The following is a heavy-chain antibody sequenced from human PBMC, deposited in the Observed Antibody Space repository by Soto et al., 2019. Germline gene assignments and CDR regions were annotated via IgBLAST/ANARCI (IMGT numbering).Heavy chain of an antibody. D-gene: IGHD2-15*01. J-gene: IGHJ4*02. Sequence: GGSLRLSCAASGFTFSDYYMSWIRQAPGKGLEWISYISSSGTTLYYADSVKGRFTISRDNAKNSLNLEMNSLRAEDTVVYYCARDPKGYCRGFTCHIPNSVFDHWGQGALVTVSS. CDR2: ISSSGTTL. V-gene: IGHV3-11*01. CDR3: ARDPKGYCRGFTCHIPNSVFDH. CDR1: GFTFSDYY.